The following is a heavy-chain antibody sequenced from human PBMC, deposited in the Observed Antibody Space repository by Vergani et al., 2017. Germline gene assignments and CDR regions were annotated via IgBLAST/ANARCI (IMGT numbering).Heavy chain of an antibody. CDR1: GGSISSYY. V-gene: IGHV4-4*07. CDR2: IHSSGTT. Sequence: QVQLQESGPGLVKPSETLSLTCTVSGGSISSYYWSWIRQPAGKGLEWNGRIHSSGTTNYNPSLKSRVTLSVDTSKNQLSLRMTSVTAADTAVYYCARDSWTSELRGVYWFDTWGQGTLVSVSS. D-gene: IGHD3-10*01. CDR3: ARDSWTSELRGVYWFDT. J-gene: IGHJ5*02.